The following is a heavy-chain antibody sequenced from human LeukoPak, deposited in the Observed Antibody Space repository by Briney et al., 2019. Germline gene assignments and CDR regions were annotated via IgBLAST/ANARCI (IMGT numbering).Heavy chain of an antibody. V-gene: IGHV6-1*01. CDR2: TYYRSKWYN. CDR1: GDSVSSNSAA. Sequence: SQTLSLTCAISGDSVSSNSAAWNWIRQSPSRGLEWLGGTYYRSKWYNDYAGSVKSRITINPDTSENQFSLQLNSVTPEDTAVYYCARGVQIWWRANWFDPWAREPWSPSPQ. CDR3: ARGVQIWWRANWFDP. J-gene: IGHJ5*02. D-gene: IGHD5-18*01.